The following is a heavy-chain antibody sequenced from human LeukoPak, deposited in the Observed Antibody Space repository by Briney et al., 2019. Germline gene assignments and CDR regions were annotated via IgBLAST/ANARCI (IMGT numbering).Heavy chain of an antibody. V-gene: IGHV4-61*02. Sequence: SQTLSLTCTVSGGSISSGSYYWNWIRQPAGKGLEWIGRIYSSGSTNYNPSLKSRVTISVDTSKNQFSLKLSSVTAADTAVYYCARRRQWLAPDVWGKGTTVTVSS. CDR1: GGSISSGSYY. CDR2: IYSSGST. J-gene: IGHJ6*04. CDR3: ARRRQWLAPDV. D-gene: IGHD6-19*01.